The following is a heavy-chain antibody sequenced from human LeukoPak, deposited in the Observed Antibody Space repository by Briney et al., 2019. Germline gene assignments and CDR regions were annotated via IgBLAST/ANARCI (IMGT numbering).Heavy chain of an antibody. V-gene: IGHV3-23*01. Sequence: GGSLRLSCAASGFTFSNYAMSWVRQAPGKGLEWVSIISGRGDSTSYSDSVKGRFTISRDNSNNKQFLQMNSLRAEDTAVYYCSTIWSVAYYFEYWGQGTLVTVS. J-gene: IGHJ4*02. D-gene: IGHD3-3*01. CDR3: STIWSVAYYFEY. CDR2: ISGRGDST. CDR1: GFTFSNYA.